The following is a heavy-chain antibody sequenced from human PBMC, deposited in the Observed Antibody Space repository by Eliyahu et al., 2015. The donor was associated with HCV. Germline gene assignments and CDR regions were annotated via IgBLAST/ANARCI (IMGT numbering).Heavy chain of an antibody. CDR1: GYSXSSGYY. D-gene: IGHD5-12*01. V-gene: IGHV4-38-2*01. Sequence: QVQLQESGPGLVKPSETLSLTCAVSGYSXSSGYYWGWIRQPPGKGLEWIGSIYHSGSTYYNPSLKSRVTISVDTSKNQFSLKLSSVTAADTAVYYCARIGGYSGYDSRSFDYWGQGTLVTVSS. J-gene: IGHJ4*02. CDR2: IYHSGST. CDR3: ARIGGYSGYDSRSFDY.